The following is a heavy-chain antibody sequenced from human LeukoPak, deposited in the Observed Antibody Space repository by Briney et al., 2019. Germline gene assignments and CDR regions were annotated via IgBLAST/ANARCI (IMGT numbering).Heavy chain of an antibody. J-gene: IGHJ4*02. CDR2: INPNSGGT. CDR1: GYTFTAYS. Sequence: SVKVSCKASGYTFTAYSIQWVRQAPGQGLEWMGWINPNSGGTNYAQKFQGRITMTSDTSITTAYMELSSLTSDDAAVYHCARGLPPLGRGSNSNNRLHLWGQGTLVKVSS. V-gene: IGHV1-2*02. D-gene: IGHD3-16*01. CDR3: ARGLPPLGRGSNSNNRLHL.